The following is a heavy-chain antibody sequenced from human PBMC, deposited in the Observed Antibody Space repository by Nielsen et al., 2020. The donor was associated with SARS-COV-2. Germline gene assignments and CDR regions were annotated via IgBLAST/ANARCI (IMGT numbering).Heavy chain of an antibody. J-gene: IGHJ4*02. Sequence: WIRQPPGKGLEWVAVISYDGSNKYYADSVKGRFTISRDNSKNTLYLQMNSLRAEDTAVYYCAKENRGYRNQRGGWGFDYWGQGTLVTVSS. CDR3: AKENRGYRNQRGGWGFDY. D-gene: IGHD5-12*01. V-gene: IGHV3-30*18. CDR2: ISYDGSNK.